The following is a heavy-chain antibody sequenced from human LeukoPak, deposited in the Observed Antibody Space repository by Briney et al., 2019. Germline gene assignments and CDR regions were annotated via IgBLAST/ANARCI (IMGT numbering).Heavy chain of an antibody. V-gene: IGHV3-48*04. Sequence: GGSLRLSCAASGFTFSSYSMNWVRQAPGKGLEWVSYIRSSSSTIYYADSVKGRFTISRDNAKNSLYPQMNSLRAEDTAVYYCARASGSYQVFDYWGQGTLVTVSS. CDR3: ARASGSYQVFDY. J-gene: IGHJ4*02. CDR2: IRSSSSTI. CDR1: GFTFSSYS. D-gene: IGHD1-26*01.